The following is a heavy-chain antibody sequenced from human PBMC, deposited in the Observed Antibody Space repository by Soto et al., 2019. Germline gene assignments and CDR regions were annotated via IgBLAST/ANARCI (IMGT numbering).Heavy chain of an antibody. CDR1: GFAFSHSW. J-gene: IGHJ4*02. CDR3: TADWPRNAVLTCYS. Sequence: EVQLVESGGGLVQPGGSLRLSCAASGFAFSHSWMTWVRQAPGKGLAWVGRINTETNGGGTADYAAPVQGRFTISRDDSKNTLFLQMNGLNTEDTGVLFCTADWPRNAVLTCYSWGQGAQGTVSS. D-gene: IGHD3-9*01. V-gene: IGHV3-15*07. CDR2: INTETNGGGTA.